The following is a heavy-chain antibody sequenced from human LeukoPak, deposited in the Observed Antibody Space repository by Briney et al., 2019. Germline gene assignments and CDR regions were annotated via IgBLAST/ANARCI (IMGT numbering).Heavy chain of an antibody. V-gene: IGHV4-39*01. Sequence: SETLSLTCTVSGGSISSSSYYWGWIRQPPGKGLEWIGSIYYSGSTYYNPSLKSRVTISVDTSKNQFSLKLSSVTAADTAVYYCARPIEFDAIHGMDVWGQGTTVTV. J-gene: IGHJ6*02. D-gene: IGHD2-8*01. CDR1: GGSISSSSYY. CDR3: ARPIEFDAIHGMDV. CDR2: IYYSGST.